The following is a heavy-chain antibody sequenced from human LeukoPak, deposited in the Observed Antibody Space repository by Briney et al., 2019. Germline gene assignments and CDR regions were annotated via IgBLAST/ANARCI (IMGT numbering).Heavy chain of an antibody. CDR3: ARDARRESSFDY. V-gene: IGHV4-38-2*02. Sequence: SETLSLTCAVSAYSITSGYYWGWIRQPPGKGLEWIGSIYHSGSTYYNPSLKSRVTISVGTSKNQFSLKLSSVTAADTAVYYCARDARRESSFDYWGQGSLVTVSS. D-gene: IGHD1-26*01. CDR1: AYSITSGYY. J-gene: IGHJ4*02. CDR2: IYHSGST.